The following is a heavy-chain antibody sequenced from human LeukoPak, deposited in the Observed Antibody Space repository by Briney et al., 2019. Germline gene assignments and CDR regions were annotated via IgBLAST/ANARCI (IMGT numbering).Heavy chain of an antibody. J-gene: IGHJ5*02. CDR2: INPNSGGT. CDR1: RYTFTGYY. CDR3: ARDHRGGLNWFDP. D-gene: IGHD3-10*01. Sequence: ASVKVSCKASRYTFTGYYMHWVRQAPGQGLEWMGWINPNSGGTNYAQKFQGRVTMTRDTSISTAYMELSRLRSDDTAVYYCARDHRGGLNWFDPWGQGTLVTVSS. V-gene: IGHV1-2*02.